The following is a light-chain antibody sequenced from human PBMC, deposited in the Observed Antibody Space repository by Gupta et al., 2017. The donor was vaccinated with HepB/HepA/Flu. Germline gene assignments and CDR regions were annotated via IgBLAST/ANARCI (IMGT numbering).Light chain of an antibody. V-gene: IGLV3-21*03. CDR3: QLWDSRSDHWV. Sequence: SCVLTQPPSVPVAPGKTASITCGGNNIGRKSVHWYQQRPGQAPVLVLYDDRDRPSGIPERFSGSKSGNTATLTISSVDAGDEADYYCQLWDSRSDHWVFGGGTKLTVL. CDR1: NIGRKS. J-gene: IGLJ3*02. CDR2: DDR.